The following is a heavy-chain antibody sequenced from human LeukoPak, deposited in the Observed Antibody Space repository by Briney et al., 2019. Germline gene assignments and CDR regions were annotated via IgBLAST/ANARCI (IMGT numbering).Heavy chain of an antibody. V-gene: IGHV3-23*01. D-gene: IGHD3-10*01. Sequence: GGSLRLSCAASGFTFSSYAMSWVRQVPGKGLEWVSAISGSGGSTYYADSVKGRFTISRDNSKNTLYLQMNGLRAEDTAVYYCAKGRWFGELLPNWFDPWGQGTLVTVSS. CDR1: GFTFSSYA. CDR2: ISGSGGST. J-gene: IGHJ5*02. CDR3: AKGRWFGELLPNWFDP.